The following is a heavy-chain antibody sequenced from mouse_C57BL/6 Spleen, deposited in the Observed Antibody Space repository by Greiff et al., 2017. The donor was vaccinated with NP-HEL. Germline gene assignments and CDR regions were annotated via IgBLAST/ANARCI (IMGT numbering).Heavy chain of an antibody. V-gene: IGHV5-15*01. CDR3: ARQGYYYGSSYLPYAMDY. J-gene: IGHJ4*01. CDR1: GFTFSDYG. CDR2: ISNLAYSI. Sequence: EVKLVESGGGLVQPGGSLKLSCAASGFTFSDYGMAWVRQAPRKGPEWVAFISNLAYSIYYADTVTGRFTISRENAKNTLYLEMSSLRSEDTAMYYCARQGYYYGSSYLPYAMDYWGHRTSVTVSS. D-gene: IGHD1-1*01.